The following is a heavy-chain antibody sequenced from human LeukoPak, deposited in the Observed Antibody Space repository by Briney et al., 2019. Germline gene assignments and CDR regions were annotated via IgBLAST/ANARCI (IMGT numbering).Heavy chain of an antibody. CDR2: IYYSGST. V-gene: IGHV4-39*01. J-gene: IGHJ3*02. Sequence: PSETLSLTCTVSGGSISSSSYYWGWIRQPPGKGLEWIGSIYYSGSTYYNPSLKSRVTISVDTSKNQFSLKLSSVTAADTAVYYCARPRDSRAFDIWGQGTMVTVSS. CDR1: GGSISSSSYY. CDR3: ARPRDSRAFDI. D-gene: IGHD2-21*01.